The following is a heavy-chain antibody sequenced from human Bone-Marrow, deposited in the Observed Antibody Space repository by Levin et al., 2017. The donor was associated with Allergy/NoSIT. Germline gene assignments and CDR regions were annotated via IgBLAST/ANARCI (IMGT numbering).Heavy chain of an antibody. CDR1: GGSISSGRYY. J-gene: IGHJ6*03. V-gene: IGHV4-61*02. CDR3: ARDRLASLYYYSMDV. CDR2: IYTTGST. Sequence: LRLSCSVSGGSISSGRYYFTWVRQSAGTGLEWIGRIYTTGSTNYNPSLESRVTISRDTFKKEVYLTLSSVTAADTAVYYCARDRLASLYYYSMDVWGRGPTVIVSS.